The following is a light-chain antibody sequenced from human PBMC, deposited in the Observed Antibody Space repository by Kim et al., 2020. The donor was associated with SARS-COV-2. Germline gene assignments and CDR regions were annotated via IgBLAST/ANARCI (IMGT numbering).Light chain of an antibody. V-gene: IGLV3-21*04. CDR1: NIGSKS. J-gene: IGLJ7*01. Sequence: APGKTARITCGGNNIGSKSVPWYQKKPGQAPVLVIYYDSDRPSGIPERFSGSNSGNTATLTISRVEAGDEADYYCQVWDSSSDHAVFGGGTQLTVL. CDR2: YDS. CDR3: QVWDSSSDHAV.